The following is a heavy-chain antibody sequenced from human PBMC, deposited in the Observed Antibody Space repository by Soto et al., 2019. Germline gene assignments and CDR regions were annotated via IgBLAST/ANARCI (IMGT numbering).Heavy chain of an antibody. CDR3: ANTWGPYDSSGLDVSDI. Sequence: QVHLQESGPGLVKASETLSLTCNVSGGSINAYYWNWVRQPPGKGLTWIGYVHYSGSTNFNPSLEDRVTKGLDISKNQFSVNLKYVTAAGTAVDYCANTWGPYDSSGLDVSDIWGQGTLVTVSS. CDR1: GGSINAYY. CDR2: VHYSGST. V-gene: IGHV4-59*13. J-gene: IGHJ3*02. D-gene: IGHD3-22*01.